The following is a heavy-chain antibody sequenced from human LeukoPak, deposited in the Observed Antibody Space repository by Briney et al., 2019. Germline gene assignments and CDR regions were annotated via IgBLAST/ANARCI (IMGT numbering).Heavy chain of an antibody. CDR1: GGTFSSYA. J-gene: IGHJ4*02. D-gene: IGHD3-22*01. CDR3: AAAGELYYYDSSGYYPY. Sequence: VASVKVSCKASGGTFSSYAISWVRQAPGQGLEWMGGIIPIFGTANYAQKFQGRVTITADESTSTAYMELSSLRSEDTAVYYCAAAGELYYYDSSGYYPYWGQGTLVTVSS. CDR2: IIPIFGTA. V-gene: IGHV1-69*13.